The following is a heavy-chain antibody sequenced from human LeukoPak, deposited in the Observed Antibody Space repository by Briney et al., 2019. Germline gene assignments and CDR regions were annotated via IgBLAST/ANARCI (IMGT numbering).Heavy chain of an antibody. J-gene: IGHJ5*02. V-gene: IGHV1-46*01. Sequence: ASVKVSCKASGYTFTSYYMHWVRQAPGQGLEWMGIINPSGGSTSYAQKFQGRVTITTDESTSTAYMELSSLRSEDTAVYYCAREIAAAGFWFDPWGQGTLVTVSS. D-gene: IGHD6-13*01. CDR1: GYTFTSYY. CDR2: INPSGGST. CDR3: AREIAAAGFWFDP.